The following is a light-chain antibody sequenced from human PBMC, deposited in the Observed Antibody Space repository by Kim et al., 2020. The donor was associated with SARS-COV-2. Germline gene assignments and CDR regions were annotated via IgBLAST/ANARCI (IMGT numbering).Light chain of an antibody. CDR3: NSYTHSDTDTWV. CDR2: DVN. V-gene: IGLV2-14*03. CDR1: SSDVGAYNY. Sequence: QSALTQPASVSGSPGQSITISCTGTSSDVGAYNYVSWYQQHPGKAPKLMIYDVNRRPSGVSNRFSGSKSGNTASLTISGLQAEDEADYYCNSYTHSDTDTWVFGGGTQLTVL. J-gene: IGLJ3*02.